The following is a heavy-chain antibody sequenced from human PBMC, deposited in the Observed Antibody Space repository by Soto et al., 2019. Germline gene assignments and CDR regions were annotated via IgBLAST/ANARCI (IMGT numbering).Heavy chain of an antibody. CDR2: ISYDGSNK. V-gene: IGHV3-30-3*01. J-gene: IGHJ4*02. CDR1: GFTFSSYA. Sequence: GGSLRLSCAASGFTFSSYAMHWVRQAPGKGLEWVAVISYDGSNKYYADSVKGRFTISRDNSKNTLYLQMNSLRAEDTAVYYFARDGDCSGGSYYSLTFDYWGQGTLVTVSS. CDR3: ARDGDCSGGSYYSLTFDY. D-gene: IGHD2-15*01.